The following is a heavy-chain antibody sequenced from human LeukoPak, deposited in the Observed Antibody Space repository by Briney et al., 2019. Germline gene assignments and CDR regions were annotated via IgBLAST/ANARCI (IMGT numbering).Heavy chain of an antibody. CDR1: GGSISSGSYY. CDR2: IYTSGST. CDR3: AREAGDGNYYYMDV. V-gene: IGHV4-61*02. J-gene: IGHJ6*03. Sequence: PSETLSLTCTVSGGSISSGSYYWSWIRQPAGKGLEWIGRIYTSGSTNYNPSLKSRVTISVDTSKNQFSLKLSSVTAADTAVYYCAREAGDGNYYYMDVWGKGTTVTVSS. D-gene: IGHD7-27*01.